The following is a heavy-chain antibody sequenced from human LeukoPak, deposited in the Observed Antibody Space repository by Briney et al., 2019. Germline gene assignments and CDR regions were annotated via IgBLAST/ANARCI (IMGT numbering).Heavy chain of an antibody. CDR1: GFTVSNNY. CDR3: ARDNGAAAGN. J-gene: IGHJ4*02. Sequence: TGGSLRLSCAASGFTVSNNYMSWVRQAPGKGLEWVSVIYSGGSTFYSDSVKGRLTISRDNSKNTLYLQMNSLRAEDTAVYYCARDNGAAAGNWGQGTLVTVSS. CDR2: IYSGGST. V-gene: IGHV3-53*01. D-gene: IGHD6-13*01.